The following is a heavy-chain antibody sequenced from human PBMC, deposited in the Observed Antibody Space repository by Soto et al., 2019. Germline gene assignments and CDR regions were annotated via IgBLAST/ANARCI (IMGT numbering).Heavy chain of an antibody. Sequence: ASVKVSCKASGYTFSDFDINWLRQASGQGPEWMGWMNAKSGDTFFAQRFQGKFNMTWDTSLSTAYMEVSSLTSDDTAMYYCARGNPFNYAGFDVWGQGTTVTVSS. D-gene: IGHD3-16*01. CDR1: GYTFSDFD. CDR3: ARGNPFNYAGFDV. J-gene: IGHJ6*02. V-gene: IGHV1-8*01. CDR2: MNAKSGDT.